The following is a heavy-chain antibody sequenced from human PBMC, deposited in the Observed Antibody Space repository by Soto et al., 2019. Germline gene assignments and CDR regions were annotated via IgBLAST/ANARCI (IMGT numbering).Heavy chain of an antibody. CDR3: ARGPSYSDSYFDY. CDR1: EFTFSNYA. V-gene: IGHV3-30*03. CDR2: ISYDGNNK. J-gene: IGHJ4*02. D-gene: IGHD4-17*01. Sequence: GGSLRLSCAASEFTFSNYAMPWVRQPPGKGLQWLAVISYDGNNKYYADSVEGRFTISRDNSKNTVYLQMNILRLEDTAVYYCARGPSYSDSYFDYWGQGTLVTVSS.